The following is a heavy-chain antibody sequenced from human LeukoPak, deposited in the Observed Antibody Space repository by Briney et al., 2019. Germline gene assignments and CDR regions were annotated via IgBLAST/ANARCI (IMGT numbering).Heavy chain of an antibody. J-gene: IGHJ4*02. V-gene: IGHV3-73*01. CDR3: TRLRGEKASGDY. CDR2: IRSKTNNYAT. D-gene: IGHD3-10*01. Sequence: GGSLRLSCAASGFTFSGSAMHWVSQASGKGLEWVGRIRSKTNNYATEYAVSVEGRFIISRDDSKNTVFLQMNSLTTEDTAVYYCTRLRGEKASGDYWGQGTLVTVS. CDR1: GFTFSGSA.